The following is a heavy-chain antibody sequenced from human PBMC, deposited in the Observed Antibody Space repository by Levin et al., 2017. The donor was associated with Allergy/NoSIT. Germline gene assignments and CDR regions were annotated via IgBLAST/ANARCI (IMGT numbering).Heavy chain of an antibody. CDR1: GGTFSSYT. CDR3: ARGGRSSSPPGSDY. Sequence: GASVKVSCKASGGTFSSYTISWVRQAPGQGLEWMGRIIPILGIANYAQKFQGRVTITADKSTSTAYMELSSLRSEDTAVYYCARGGRSSSPPGSDYWGQGTLVTVSS. V-gene: IGHV1-69*02. D-gene: IGHD6-6*01. CDR2: IIPILGIA. J-gene: IGHJ4*02.